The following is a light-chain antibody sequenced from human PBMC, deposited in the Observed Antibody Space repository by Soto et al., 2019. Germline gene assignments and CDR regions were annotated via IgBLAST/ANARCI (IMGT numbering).Light chain of an antibody. CDR2: EGC. J-gene: IGLJ1*01. V-gene: IGLV2-23*01. Sequence: QSALTQPASVSGSPGQSITISCTGTSSDVGRYNIVSWYQQHPGKAPKLMIYEGCKRPSGVSDRFSGSKSGNTASLTISGLQAEDEADYYCCSYAGSSTYAFGTGTKVTVL. CDR3: CSYAGSSTYA. CDR1: SSDVGRYNI.